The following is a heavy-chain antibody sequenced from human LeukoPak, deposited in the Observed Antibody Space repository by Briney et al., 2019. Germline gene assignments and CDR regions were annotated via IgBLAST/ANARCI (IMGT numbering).Heavy chain of an antibody. CDR1: GYTFTGYY. CDR3: ARDHDDFWSGYPPQYYYYMDV. V-gene: IGHV1-2*02. D-gene: IGHD3-3*01. J-gene: IGHJ6*03. CDR2: INPNSGGT. Sequence: ASVKVSCKASGYTFTGYYMHWVRQAPGQGLEWMGWINPNSGGTNYAQKFQGRVTMTRDTSISTAYMELSRLRSDDTAVYYCARDHDDFWSGYPPQYYYYMDVWGKGTTVTVSS.